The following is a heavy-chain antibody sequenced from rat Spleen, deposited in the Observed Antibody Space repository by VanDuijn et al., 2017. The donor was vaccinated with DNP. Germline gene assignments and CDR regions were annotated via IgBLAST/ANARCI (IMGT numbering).Heavy chain of an antibody. CDR1: GFTFNNYW. Sequence: EVKLVESGGGLVQPGSSLKLSCAASGFTFNNYWMSWIRQAPGKGLEWVASITHADGTTFYPDSVKGRFTLSRDNTKNTLYLQLNSLRSEDTATYYCARWPLAYWGQGTLVTVSS. J-gene: IGHJ3*01. D-gene: IGHD3-1*01. CDR3: ARWPLAY. V-gene: IGHV5-31*01. CDR2: ITHADGTT.